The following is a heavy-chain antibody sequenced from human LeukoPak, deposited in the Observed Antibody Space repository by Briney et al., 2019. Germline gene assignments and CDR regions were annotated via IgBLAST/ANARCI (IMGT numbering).Heavy chain of an antibody. D-gene: IGHD2-21*02. V-gene: IGHV5-51*01. CDR3: ARILAYCGGDCYTDAFDI. CDR1: GYSFTSYW. Sequence: GESLKISCKGSGYSFTSYWIGWVRQMPGKGLEWMGIIYPGDSDTRYSPSFQGQVTISADKSISTAYLQWSSLKASDTAMYYCARILAYCGGDCYTDAFDIWGQGTMVTVSS. J-gene: IGHJ3*02. CDR2: IYPGDSDT.